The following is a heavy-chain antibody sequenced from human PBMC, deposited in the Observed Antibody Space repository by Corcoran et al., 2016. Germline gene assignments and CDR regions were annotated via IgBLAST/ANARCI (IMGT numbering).Heavy chain of an antibody. CDR1: GFTFSSYW. V-gene: IGHV3-7*03. D-gene: IGHD3-22*01. CDR2: IKQDGSEK. Sequence: EVQLVESGGGLVQPGGSLRLSCAASGFTFSSYWMSWVRQAPGKGLEWVANIKQDGSEKYYVDSVKGRFTISRDNAKNSLYLQMNSLGAEDTAVYYGARAPDYYDSSGYYSGWFDPWGQGTLVTVSS. J-gene: IGHJ5*02. CDR3: ARAPDYYDSSGYYSGWFDP.